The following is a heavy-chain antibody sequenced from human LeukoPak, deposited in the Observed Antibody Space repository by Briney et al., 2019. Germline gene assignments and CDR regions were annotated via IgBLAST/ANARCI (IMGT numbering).Heavy chain of an antibody. V-gene: IGHV1-69*05. CDR2: IIPIIATT. J-gene: IGHJ4*02. CDR3: ARGGPFPSGSSSREYYLDY. D-gene: IGHD6-6*01. Sequence: SVKVSCKASGGTFSAYAISWVRQAPGQGLEWMGRIIPIIATTNYAQKFQGRVTITTDESTSTAYMEVRSLRSDDTAVYYCARGGPFPSGSSSREYYLDYWGQGTLVTVSS. CDR1: GGTFSAYA.